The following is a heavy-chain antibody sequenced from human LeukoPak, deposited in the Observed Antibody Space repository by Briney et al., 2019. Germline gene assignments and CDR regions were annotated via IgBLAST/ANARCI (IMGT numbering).Heavy chain of an antibody. CDR2: TYYRSKWYN. D-gene: IGHD6-19*01. Sequence: SQTLSLTCAISGDSVSSNSAAWNWIRQSPSKGLEWLGRTYYRSKWYNDYAVSVKSRITINPDTSKNQFSLQLNSVAPEDTAVYYCARARYSSGWWAVGLPFDYWGQGTLVTVSS. V-gene: IGHV6-1*01. CDR1: GDSVSSNSAA. CDR3: ARARYSSGWWAVGLPFDY. J-gene: IGHJ4*02.